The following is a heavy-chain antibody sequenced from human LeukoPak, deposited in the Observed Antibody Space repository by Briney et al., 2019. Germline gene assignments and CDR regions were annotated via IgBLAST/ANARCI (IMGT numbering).Heavy chain of an antibody. J-gene: IGHJ6*03. Sequence: GASVKVSCKASGYTFTSNGITWVRQALGQGLEWMGWISGYNGNTNYAQKLQGRVTMTTDRSTSTAYMELRSLTSDDTAVYYCARGALAQPFYYYMDVWGKGTTVTVSS. V-gene: IGHV1-18*01. CDR1: GYTFTSNG. CDR2: ISGYNGNT. CDR3: ARGALAQPFYYYMDV. D-gene: IGHD3-3*02.